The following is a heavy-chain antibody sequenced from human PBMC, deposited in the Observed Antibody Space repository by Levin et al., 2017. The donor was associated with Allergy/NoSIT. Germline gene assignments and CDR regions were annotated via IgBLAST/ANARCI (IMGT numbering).Heavy chain of an antibody. CDR3: AKDYYASGGHWFDP. D-gene: IGHD3-10*01. CDR2: ISNEGIHK. Sequence: GGSLRLSCAASGFTFSSSGMHWVRQAAGKGLEWVALISNEGIHKNYADSVKGRFTVSRDNSKNTLYLQMNSLRVEDTAVYYCAKDYYASGGHWFDPWGQGTLVTVSS. V-gene: IGHV3-30*18. CDR1: GFTFSSSG. J-gene: IGHJ5*02.